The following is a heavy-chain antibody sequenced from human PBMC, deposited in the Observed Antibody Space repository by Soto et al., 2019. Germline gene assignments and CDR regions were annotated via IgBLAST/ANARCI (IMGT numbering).Heavy chain of an antibody. J-gene: IGHJ4*02. CDR3: AKDTGPN. V-gene: IGHV3-9*01. Sequence: EVQLVESGGGLVQPGRSLRLSCAASGFTFDNYAMHWVRQAPGEGLEWVSGISWNSNTIAYADSVKGRFTISRDNAKNSLYLQMNSLRAEDTAFYYCAKDTGPNWGQGTLVTVSS. CDR2: ISWNSNTI. CDR1: GFTFDNYA.